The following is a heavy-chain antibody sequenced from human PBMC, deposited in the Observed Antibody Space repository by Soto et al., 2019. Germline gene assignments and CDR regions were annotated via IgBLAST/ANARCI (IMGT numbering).Heavy chain of an antibody. CDR1: GFTFSSYS. CDR3: ARRAYCGGDCNFFDY. V-gene: IGHV3-21*01. J-gene: IGHJ4*02. Sequence: ESGGGLVKPGGSLRLSCAASGFTFSSYSMNWVRQARGKGLEWVSSISSSSSYIYYADSVKGRFTISRDNAKNSLYLQMNRLRAEDTAVYYCARRAYCGGDCNFFDYWGQGTLVTVSS. D-gene: IGHD2-21*01. CDR2: ISSSSSYI.